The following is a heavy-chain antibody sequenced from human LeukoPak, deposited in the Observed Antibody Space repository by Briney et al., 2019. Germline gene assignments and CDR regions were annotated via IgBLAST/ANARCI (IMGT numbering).Heavy chain of an antibody. D-gene: IGHD1-14*01. V-gene: IGHV3-23*01. CDR2: ISGGGGTT. Sequence: GGSLRLSCAASGFTFSNYAMSWVRQAPGKRLEWVSAISGGGGTTYYADSVKGRFTISRDNSKNTLYLQMNSPRGEDTAVYYCVEGAGATDYYYYMDVWGKGTTVTVSS. CDR3: VEGAGATDYYYYMDV. J-gene: IGHJ6*03. CDR1: GFTFSNYA.